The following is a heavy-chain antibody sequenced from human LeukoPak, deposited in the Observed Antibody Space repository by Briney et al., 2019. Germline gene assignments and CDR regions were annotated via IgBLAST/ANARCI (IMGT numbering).Heavy chain of an antibody. D-gene: IGHD1-26*01. CDR1: GYTFTGYY. Sequence: ASVKVSCKASGYTFTGYYMHWVRQAPGQGLEWMGRINPNSGGTNYAQKFQGRVTMTRDTSISTAYMELSRLRSDDTAVYYCAGWIGGSSTQYYFDYWGQGTLVTVSS. CDR3: AGWIGGSSTQYYFDY. CDR2: INPNSGGT. J-gene: IGHJ4*02. V-gene: IGHV1-2*06.